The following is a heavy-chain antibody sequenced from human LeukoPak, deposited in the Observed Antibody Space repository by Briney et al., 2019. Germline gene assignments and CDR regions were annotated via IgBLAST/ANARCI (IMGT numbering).Heavy chain of an antibody. J-gene: IGHJ3*02. CDR3: ARSEYSYGADAFDI. Sequence: PSETLSLTCTVSGGSISSYYWSWIRQPPGKGLEWIGYIYYSGSTNYSPSLKSRVTISVDTSKNQFSLKLSSVTAADTAVYYCARSEYSYGADAFDIWGQGTMVTVP. CDR1: GGSISSYY. D-gene: IGHD5-18*01. CDR2: IYYSGST. V-gene: IGHV4-59*01.